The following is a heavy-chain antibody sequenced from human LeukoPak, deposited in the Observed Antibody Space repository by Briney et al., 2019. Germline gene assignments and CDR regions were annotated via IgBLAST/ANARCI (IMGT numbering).Heavy chain of an antibody. CDR1: GGSVSDYY. Sequence: SETLSLTCTISGGSVSDYYWSWIRQSPGKGLEWIGYIYYTGSTSYNPSLKSRVTISADTSKNEFSLKLSSVTAADTAVYYCARARGVVDYWGQGTLVTVSS. CDR3: ARARGVVDY. D-gene: IGHD3-10*01. V-gene: IGHV4-59*02. J-gene: IGHJ4*02. CDR2: IYYTGST.